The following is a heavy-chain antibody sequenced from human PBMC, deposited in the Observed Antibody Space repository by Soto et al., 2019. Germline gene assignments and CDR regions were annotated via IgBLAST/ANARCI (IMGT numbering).Heavy chain of an antibody. Sequence: QLHLVQSGAVVKKPGASVTVSCSASGYPVTAYYMHWVRQAPGRGLEWMGGINPATGAAKYPQTSQGRVTLTRDTSTSTGFVELSGLTSEDTAVCCCARGGGVGVAGSAAFDMWGQGNLVTVSS. V-gene: IGHV1-2*02. CDR3: ARGGGVGVAGSAAFDM. CDR1: GYPVTAYY. D-gene: IGHD3-3*01. J-gene: IGHJ3*02. CDR2: INPATGAA.